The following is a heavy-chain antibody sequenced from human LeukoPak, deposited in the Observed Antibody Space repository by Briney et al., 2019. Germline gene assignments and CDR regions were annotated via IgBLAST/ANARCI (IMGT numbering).Heavy chain of an antibody. CDR1: GFTFSSYA. CDR3: AREMGELLWFGELLFDY. CDR2: ISYDGSNK. D-gene: IGHD3-10*01. Sequence: GRSLRLSCAASGFTFSSYAMHWVRQAPGKGLEWVAVISYDGSNKYYADSVKGRFTISRDNSKNTLYLQMNSLRAEDTAVYYCAREMGELLWFGELLFDYWGQGTLVTVSS. J-gene: IGHJ4*02. V-gene: IGHV3-30*04.